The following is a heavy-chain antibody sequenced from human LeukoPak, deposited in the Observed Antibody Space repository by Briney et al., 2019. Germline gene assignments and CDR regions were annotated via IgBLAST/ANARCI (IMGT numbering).Heavy chain of an antibody. J-gene: IGHJ6*03. V-gene: IGHV1-18*01. Sequence: GASVKVSCKASGYTFTSYGISWVRQAPGQGLEWMGWISAYNGNTNCAQKLQGRVTMTTDTSTSTAYMELRSLRSDDTAVYYCARVGVVVPAAPGYYYMGVWGKGTTVTVSS. D-gene: IGHD2-2*01. CDR3: ARVGVVVPAAPGYYYMGV. CDR2: ISAYNGNT. CDR1: GYTFTSYG.